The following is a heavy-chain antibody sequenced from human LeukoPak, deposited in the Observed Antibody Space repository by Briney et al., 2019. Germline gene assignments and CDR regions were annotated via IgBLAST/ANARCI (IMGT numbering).Heavy chain of an antibody. V-gene: IGHV1-3*01. D-gene: IGHD2-2*01. CDR3: ARGSTSDWPLDH. CDR2: FDAGNGDT. J-gene: IGHJ4*02. CDR1: GYTFSDYA. Sequence: ASVKVSCKASGYTFSDYAVHWVRQAPGQRFEWMGWFDAGNGDTRYSQKFQGRVTITRDTSASTAYIELRSLRSEDTAMYYCARGSTSDWPLDHWGQETLVTISS.